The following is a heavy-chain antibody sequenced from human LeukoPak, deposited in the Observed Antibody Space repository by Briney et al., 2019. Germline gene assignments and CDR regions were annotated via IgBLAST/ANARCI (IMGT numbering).Heavy chain of an antibody. V-gene: IGHV4-59*01. CDR3: ARDFRGDGFDP. Sequence: SETLSLTCAVYGGSFSGYYWSWIRQPPGKGLEWIGYIYYSGSTNYNPSLKSRVTISVDTSKNQFSLKLSSVTAADTAVYYCARDFRGDGFDPWGQGTLVTVSS. CDR2: IYYSGST. J-gene: IGHJ5*02. CDR1: GGSFSGYY. D-gene: IGHD3-16*01.